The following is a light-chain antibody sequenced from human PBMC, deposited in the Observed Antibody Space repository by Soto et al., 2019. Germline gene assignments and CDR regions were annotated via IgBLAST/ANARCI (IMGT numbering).Light chain of an antibody. CDR3: KQYGSSPIT. J-gene: IGKJ5*01. CDR1: QSVISTY. Sequence: EIVLPQSPGTLSLSPGESATLSCRASQSVISTYLAWYQQKPGQAPRLLIYGASSRATGIPDRFSGSGSGTDFTLTISRLEPEEFAVYYCKQYGSSPITVGQGTRLEIK. V-gene: IGKV3-20*01. CDR2: GAS.